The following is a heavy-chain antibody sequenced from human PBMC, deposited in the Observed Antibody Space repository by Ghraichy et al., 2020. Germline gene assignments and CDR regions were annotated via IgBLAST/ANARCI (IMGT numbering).Heavy chain of an antibody. D-gene: IGHD7-27*01. V-gene: IGHV6-1*01. Sequence: SQTLSLTCAISGDSVSSNSAAWNWIRQSPSRGLEWLVRTYYRSKWYNDYAVSVKSRITINPDTTKNQFSLQLNSVTPEDTAWYYYAIIYWGLSRYAFDIWGQGTLVTVSS. CDR2: TYYRSKWYN. CDR1: GDSVSSNSAA. J-gene: IGHJ3*02. CDR3: AIIYWGLSRYAFDI.